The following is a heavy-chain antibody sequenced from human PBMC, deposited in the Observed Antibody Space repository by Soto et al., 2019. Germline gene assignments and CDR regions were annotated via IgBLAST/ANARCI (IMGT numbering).Heavy chain of an antibody. CDR3: AMSGSSSYYYYGMDV. CDR1: GYSFTSYW. V-gene: IGHV5-10-1*01. J-gene: IGHJ6*02. Sequence: GESLKISCKGSGYSFTSYWISWVRQMPGKGLEWMGRIDPSDSYTNYSPSFQGHVTISADKSISTAYLQWSSLKASDTAMYYCAMSGSSSYYYYGMDVWGQGTTVTVS. CDR2: IDPSDSYT. D-gene: IGHD6-6*01.